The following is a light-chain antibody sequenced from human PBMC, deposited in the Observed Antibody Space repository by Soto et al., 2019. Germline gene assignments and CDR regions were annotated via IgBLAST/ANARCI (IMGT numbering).Light chain of an antibody. J-gene: IGKJ1*01. CDR2: DAS. Sequence: EIVLTQSPATLSLSPGERATLSCGASQSVRSTSLAWYQQKPGLAPRLLIYDASRRATGIPDRFSGSGSGRDFTLTISRLEPEDFAVYYCQQYGSSPVTFGQGTKVEIK. CDR1: QSVRSTS. V-gene: IGKV3D-20*01. CDR3: QQYGSSPVT.